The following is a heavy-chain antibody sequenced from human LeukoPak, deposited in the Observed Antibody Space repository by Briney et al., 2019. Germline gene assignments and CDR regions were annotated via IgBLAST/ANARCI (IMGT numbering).Heavy chain of an antibody. Sequence: GAPVTVSCKASGYTFTSYAMHWVRQAPGQRLEWMGWINAGNGNTKHSQKFQGRVTITRDTSASTAYMELSSLRSEDTAVYYCARSHYYDSSGSYYWGQGTLVTVSS. CDR2: INAGNGNT. J-gene: IGHJ4*02. D-gene: IGHD3-22*01. CDR1: GYTFTSYA. V-gene: IGHV1-3*01. CDR3: ARSHYYDSSGSYY.